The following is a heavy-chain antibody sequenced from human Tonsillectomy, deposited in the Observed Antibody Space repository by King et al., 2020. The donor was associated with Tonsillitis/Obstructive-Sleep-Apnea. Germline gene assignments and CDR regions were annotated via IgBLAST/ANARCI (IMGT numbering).Heavy chain of an antibody. CDR2: IFWDDDE. V-gene: IGHV2-5*02. D-gene: IGHD3-3*01. Sequence: QITLKESGPTLVKPTQTLTLTCTFSGFSLTTTGVAVNWIRQPPGKALEWLAVIFWDDDERYNPSLKSSLTITKDTSKNQVVLTMTNLDPMDTATYYCAHHVLGDDFAFDVWGQGTKVTVSS. J-gene: IGHJ3*01. CDR3: AHHVLGDDFAFDV. CDR1: GFSLTTTGVA.